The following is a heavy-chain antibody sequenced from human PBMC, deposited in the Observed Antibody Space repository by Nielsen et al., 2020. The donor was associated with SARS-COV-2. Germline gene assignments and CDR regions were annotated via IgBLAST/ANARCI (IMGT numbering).Heavy chain of an antibody. V-gene: IGHV4-59*01. Sequence: SETLSLTCSVSGDSLNLYYWSWIRQTPGKGLEWIGFISHRGSIIYSPSLTSRVIISVDTSKNHLSLRLNSVTAADTAVYYCAKGAGWYNYWGQGILVTVSS. CDR2: ISHRGSI. CDR3: AKGAGWYNY. J-gene: IGHJ4*02. D-gene: IGHD6-19*01. CDR1: GDSLNLYY.